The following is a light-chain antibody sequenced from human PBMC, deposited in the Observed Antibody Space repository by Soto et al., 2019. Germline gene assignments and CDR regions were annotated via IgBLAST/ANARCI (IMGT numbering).Light chain of an antibody. V-gene: IGLV1-51*01. J-gene: IGLJ1*01. CDR2: DNN. Sequence: QSLLTQPPSVSAAPGQKVTISCSGSSSNIGNNYVSWYQQLPGTAPKLLIYDNNKRPSGIPDRFSGSKSGTSATLGITGLQTGDEADYYCGTWDSRLSAGVLGNGTKVTVL. CDR1: SSNIGNNY. CDR3: GTWDSRLSAGV.